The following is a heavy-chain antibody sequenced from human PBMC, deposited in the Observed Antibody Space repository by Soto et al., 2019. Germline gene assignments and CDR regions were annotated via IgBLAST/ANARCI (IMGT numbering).Heavy chain of an antibody. CDR1: GFTFSSYS. V-gene: IGHV3-21*01. CDR2: IGSSSSYI. J-gene: IGHJ6*02. D-gene: IGHD5-12*01. CDR3: ARWGGRATRYYYYGMDV. Sequence: GGSLRLSCAASGFTFSSYSMNWVRQAPGKGLEWVSSIGSSSSYIYYADSVKGRFTISRDNAKNSLYLQMNSLRAEDTAVYYCARWGGRATRYYYYGMDVWGQGTTVTVSS.